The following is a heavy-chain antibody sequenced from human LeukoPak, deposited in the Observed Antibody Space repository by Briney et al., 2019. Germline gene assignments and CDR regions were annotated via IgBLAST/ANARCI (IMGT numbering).Heavy chain of an antibody. CDR1: GFTFSSYA. CDR3: ARDSDSSGYFRY. V-gene: IGHV3-30-3*01. CDR2: ISYDGSNK. J-gene: IGHJ4*02. Sequence: AGSLRLSCAASGFTFSSYAMHWVRRAPGKGLERVAVISYDGSNKYYADSVKGRFTTSRDNSKNTLYLQMNSLRAEDTAVYYCARDSDSSGYFRYWGQGTLVTVSS. D-gene: IGHD3-22*01.